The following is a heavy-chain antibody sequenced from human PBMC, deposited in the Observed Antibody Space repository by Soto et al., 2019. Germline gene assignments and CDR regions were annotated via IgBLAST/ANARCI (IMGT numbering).Heavy chain of an antibody. J-gene: IGHJ4*02. D-gene: IGHD5-12*01. V-gene: IGHV3-23*01. CDR2: LSGSGSTT. CDR3: AKASKGYTGYDLDY. CDR1: GFTFGGYG. Sequence: EVQLLESGGDLVQPGGSLRLSCAASGFTFGGYGMSWVRQAPGKGLEWVSALSGSGSTTYYADSVRGRFIISRDNSRHTLFLQMNSLRAEDTAVYFCAKASKGYTGYDLDYWGQGIVVTVSP.